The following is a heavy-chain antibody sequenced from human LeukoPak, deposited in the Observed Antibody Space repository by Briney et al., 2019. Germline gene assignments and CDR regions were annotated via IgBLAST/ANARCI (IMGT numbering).Heavy chain of an antibody. J-gene: IGHJ5*02. V-gene: IGHV4-59*01. CDR2: IYYSGST. D-gene: IGHD3-9*01. CDR3: ARGGGSCYDILTGYP. CDR1: GGSISSYY. Sequence: PSETLSLTCTVSGGSISSYYWSWIRQPPGKGLEWIGYIYYSGSTNYNPSLKSRVTISVDTSKSQFSLKLSSVTAADTAVYYCARGGGSCYDILTGYPWGQGTLVTVSS.